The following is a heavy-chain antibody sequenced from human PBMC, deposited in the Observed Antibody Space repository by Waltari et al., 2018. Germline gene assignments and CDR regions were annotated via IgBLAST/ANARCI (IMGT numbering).Heavy chain of an antibody. J-gene: IGHJ4*02. Sequence: EVQLVESGGDLVQPGGSMRLSCAASGIVFSDYSMTWVRQAPGKGLELVSYISSSNKNKYYADSVKGRFTISRDNAKNSLYLQMNSLRDDDTALYYCATDSGSYRLGYWGQGTLVTVSS. D-gene: IGHD3-10*01. V-gene: IGHV3-48*02. CDR2: ISSSNKNK. CDR3: ATDSGSYRLGY. CDR1: GIVFSDYS.